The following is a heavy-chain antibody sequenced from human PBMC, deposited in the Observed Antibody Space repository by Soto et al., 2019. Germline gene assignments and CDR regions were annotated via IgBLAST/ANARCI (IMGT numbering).Heavy chain of an antibody. J-gene: IGHJ6*02. Sequence: EVQLVESGGGLVQPGRSLRLSCAASGFTFDDYAMHWVRQAPGKGLEWVSGISWNSGSIGYADSVKGRFTISRDNAKTDLYLHMNSLRAEDTALYYCAKAGLRYSGMDVWGQGTTVTVSS. V-gene: IGHV3-9*01. D-gene: IGHD3-9*01. CDR1: GFTFDDYA. CDR3: AKAGLRYSGMDV. CDR2: ISWNSGSI.